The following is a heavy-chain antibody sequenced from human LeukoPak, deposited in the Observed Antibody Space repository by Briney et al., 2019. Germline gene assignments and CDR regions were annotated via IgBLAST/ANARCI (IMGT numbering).Heavy chain of an antibody. CDR2: ISSSSSYI. Sequence: GGSLRLSCAASGFTFSSYSMNWVRQAPGKGLEWVSSISSSSSYIYYADSVKGRFTISRDNSKNTLYLQMNSLRAEDTAVYYCARSTMIVVVVYFDYWGQGTLVTVSS. D-gene: IGHD3-22*01. V-gene: IGHV3-21*01. CDR1: GFTFSSYS. J-gene: IGHJ4*02. CDR3: ARSTMIVVVVYFDY.